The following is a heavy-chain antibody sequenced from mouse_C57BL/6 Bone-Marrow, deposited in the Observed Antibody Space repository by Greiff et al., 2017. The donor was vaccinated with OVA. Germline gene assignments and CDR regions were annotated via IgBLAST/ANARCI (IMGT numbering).Heavy chain of an antibody. D-gene: IGHD1-1*01. CDR2: IDPENGDT. CDR1: GFNIKDDY. CDR3: TIITTVFDY. V-gene: IGHV14-4*01. J-gene: IGHJ2*01. Sequence: EVQLQQFGAELVRPGASVKLSCTASGFNIKDDYMHWVKQRPEQGLEWIGWIDPENGDTEYASKFQGKATITADTSSNTAYLQLSSLTSEDTAVYYCTIITTVFDYWGQGTTLTVSS.